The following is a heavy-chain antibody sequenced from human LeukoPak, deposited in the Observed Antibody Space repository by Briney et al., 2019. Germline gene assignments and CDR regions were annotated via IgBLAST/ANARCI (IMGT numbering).Heavy chain of an antibody. Sequence: GESLKISCKGSGYTFTSYGISWVRQAPGQGLEWMGWISAYNGNTNYAQKLQGRVTMTTDTSTSTAYMELRSLRSDDTAVYYCARTLPYSSSWYSRYWGQGTLVTVSS. D-gene: IGHD6-13*01. J-gene: IGHJ4*02. CDR1: GYTFTSYG. CDR3: ARTLPYSSSWYSRY. V-gene: IGHV1-18*01. CDR2: ISAYNGNT.